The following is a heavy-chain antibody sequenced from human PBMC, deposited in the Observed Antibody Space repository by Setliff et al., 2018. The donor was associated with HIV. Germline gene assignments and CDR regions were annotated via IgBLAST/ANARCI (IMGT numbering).Heavy chain of an antibody. CDR3: ATDHVTMAGTRFDF. CDR2: ISHSGDT. CDR1: GDSVSGAAYY. Sequence: SETLSLTCTVSGDSVSGAAYYWCWIRQSPGKGLEWMGEISHSGDTKYKPSLKGRVTISIDTSKRQFSLRLNSVTAADTAVYYCATDHVTMAGTRFDFWGQGTLVTVSS. D-gene: IGHD1-1*01. J-gene: IGHJ4*02. V-gene: IGHV4-34*01.